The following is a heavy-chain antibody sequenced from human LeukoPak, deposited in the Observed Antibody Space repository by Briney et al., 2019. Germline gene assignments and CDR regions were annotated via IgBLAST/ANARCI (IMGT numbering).Heavy chain of an antibody. CDR1: GGSVSSSSYH. V-gene: IGHV4-39*01. J-gene: IGHJ4*02. CDR2: VFYSGST. D-gene: IGHD2-15*01. CDR3: ARLWSTDCSGGSCPHQPNY. Sequence: SEPLSLTCTVSGGSVSSSSYHWGWIRQPPGKGLEWIGSVFYSGSTYYNPSLKSRVTMSVDTSKNQFSLKLSSVIAADTAVYYCARLWSTDCSGGSCPHQPNYWGQGTLVTVS.